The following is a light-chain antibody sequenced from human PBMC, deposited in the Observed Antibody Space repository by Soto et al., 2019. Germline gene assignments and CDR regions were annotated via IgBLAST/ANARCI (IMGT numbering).Light chain of an antibody. Sequence: EIVLTQSPGTLSLSPGERATLSCRASQSVSSTYLAWYQQKPGQAPRPLIYGASNRATGIPDRFSGSGSGTDFTLTISRLEPEDFAVYYCQQYGSSLTTFGQGTRLEIK. V-gene: IGKV3-20*01. CDR3: QQYGSSLTT. CDR1: QSVSSTY. J-gene: IGKJ5*01. CDR2: GAS.